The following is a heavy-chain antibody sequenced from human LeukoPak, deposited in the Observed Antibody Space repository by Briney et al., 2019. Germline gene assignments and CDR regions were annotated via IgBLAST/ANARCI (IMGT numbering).Heavy chain of an antibody. V-gene: IGHV1-69*04. J-gene: IGHJ5*02. CDR1: GATLNIGHA. CDR3: SPCGHAYDWFGP. Sequence: SVKVSCKAFGATLNIGHAFIWARQAPGQGLQWMGRLIPFLGEVNYAQNFQGRVSFTADKSTAPMYMEMKSLRLDDTAIYYCSPCGHAYDWFGPWGQGTLVTVSS. CDR2: LIPFLGEV. D-gene: IGHD5-12*01.